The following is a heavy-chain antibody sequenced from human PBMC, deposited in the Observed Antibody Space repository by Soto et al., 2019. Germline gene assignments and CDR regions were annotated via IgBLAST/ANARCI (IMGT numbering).Heavy chain of an antibody. J-gene: IGHJ3*02. D-gene: IGHD2-21*02. CDR1: GGPLSSFY. CDR2: IYYTGST. V-gene: IGHV4-59*01. CDR3: AVTRGGAHPHDI. Sequence: SETLSLTCNSSGGPLSSFYYSWIRQAPGKGLEWIGYIYYTGSTNYNPSLKSRVTMSVDTSKNQFSLKLTSVTAADTAVYFCAVTRGGAHPHDIWGQGTMVTVS.